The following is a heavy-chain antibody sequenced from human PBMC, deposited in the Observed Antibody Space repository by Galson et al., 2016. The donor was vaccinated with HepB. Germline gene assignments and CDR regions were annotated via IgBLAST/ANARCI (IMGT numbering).Heavy chain of an antibody. J-gene: IGHJ5*02. CDR1: GGSFSGYY. V-gene: IGHV4-34*01. CDR2: ISDSEVT. CDR3: ARAAIVPGARMVFDP. Sequence: SETLSLTCAVYGGSFSGYYWTWIRQPPGKGLEWIGEISDSEVTNYNPSLKSRLTLSIDTSKNQFSLNLTSATAADTAFYYCARAAIVPGARMVFDPWGQGTLVTVSS. D-gene: IGHD2-2*01.